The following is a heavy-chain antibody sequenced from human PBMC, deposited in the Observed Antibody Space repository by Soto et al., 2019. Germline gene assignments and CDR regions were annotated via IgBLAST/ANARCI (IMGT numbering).Heavy chain of an antibody. CDR2: IYYSGST. J-gene: IGHJ4*02. CDR1: GGSISSCY. V-gene: IGHV4-59*12. D-gene: IGHD3-22*01. CDR3: ARTDAYYYDSSGYPHTLDY. Sequence: PSETLSLTCTVSGGSISSCYWSWIRQPPGKGLEWIGYIYYSGSTYYNPSLKRRVTISVDTSKNQFSLKLSSVTAADTAVYYCARTDAYYYDSSGYPHTLDYWGQGTLVTVSS.